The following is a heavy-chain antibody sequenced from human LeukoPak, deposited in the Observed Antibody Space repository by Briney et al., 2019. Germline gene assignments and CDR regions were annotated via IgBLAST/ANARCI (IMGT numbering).Heavy chain of an antibody. D-gene: IGHD3-22*01. CDR1: GYTFTNYG. V-gene: IGHV1-18*01. Sequence: ASVKVSCKASGYTFTNYGITWVRQAPGQGLEWMGWISGYTGNTNYARKLQGRVSMTTNTSTSTAYMELRSLRSDDTAVYYCVKTYYYDSSGYSDDAFDIWGQGTMVTVSS. CDR2: ISGYTGNT. CDR3: VKTYYYDSSGYSDDAFDI. J-gene: IGHJ3*02.